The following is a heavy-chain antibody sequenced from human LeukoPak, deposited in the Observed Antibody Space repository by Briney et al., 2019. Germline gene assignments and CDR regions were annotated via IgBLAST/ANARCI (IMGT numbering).Heavy chain of an antibody. D-gene: IGHD3-9*01. J-gene: IGHJ4*02. CDR1: GYTFTSYG. V-gene: IGHV1-18*01. Sequence: GASVKVSCKASGYTFTSYGISWVRQAPGQGLEWMGWISAYNGNTNYAQKLQGRVTMTTDTSTSTAYMELRSLRSDDTAVYYCARGFLYDILTGYYDYWGQGTLVTVSS. CDR3: ARGFLYDILTGYYDY. CDR2: ISAYNGNT.